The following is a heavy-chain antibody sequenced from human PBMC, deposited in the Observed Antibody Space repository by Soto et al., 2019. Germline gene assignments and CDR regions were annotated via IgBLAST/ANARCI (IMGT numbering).Heavy chain of an antibody. J-gene: IGHJ3*02. CDR2: IYYSGST. Sequence: PSETLSLTCTVSGGSISSGGYYWSWIRQHPGKGLEWIGYIYYSGSTYYNPSLKSRVTISVDTSKNQFSLKLSSVTAADTAVYYCARGPSFGEVIDGVPAATDRYAFDIWGQGTMVTVSS. D-gene: IGHD2-2*01. V-gene: IGHV4-31*03. CDR1: GGSISSGGYY. CDR3: ARGPSFGEVIDGVPAATDRYAFDI.